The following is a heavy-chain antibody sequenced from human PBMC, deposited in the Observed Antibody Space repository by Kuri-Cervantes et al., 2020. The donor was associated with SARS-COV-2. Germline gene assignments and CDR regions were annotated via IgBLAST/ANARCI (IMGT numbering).Heavy chain of an antibody. CDR3: AIAAAEFFDY. D-gene: IGHD6-13*01. Sequence: GGSLRLSCAASGFTVSSNYMSWVRQAPGKGLEWVSVIYSGGSTYYADSVKGRFTIPRDNSKNTLYLQMNSLRAEDTAVYYCAIAAAEFFDYWGQGTLVTVSS. CDR1: GFTVSSNY. V-gene: IGHV3-53*01. J-gene: IGHJ4*02. CDR2: IYSGGST.